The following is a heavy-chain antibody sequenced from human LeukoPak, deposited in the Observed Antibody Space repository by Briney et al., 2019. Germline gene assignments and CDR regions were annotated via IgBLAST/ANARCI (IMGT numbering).Heavy chain of an antibody. J-gene: IGHJ4*02. CDR3: AKGSAAARPYYFDF. V-gene: IGHV3-23*01. CDR1: GFTFSSYA. CDR2: ISGSGGST. Sequence: GGSLRLSCAASGFTFSSYAMSWVRQAPGKGLEWVSPISGSGGSTYYADSVKGRFTISRDNSKNTLDLQMSSLRAEDTAIYYCAKGSAAARPYYFDFWGQGTLVTVSS. D-gene: IGHD6-6*01.